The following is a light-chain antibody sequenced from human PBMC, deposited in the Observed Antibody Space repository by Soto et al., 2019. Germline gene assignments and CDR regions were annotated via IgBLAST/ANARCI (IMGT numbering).Light chain of an antibody. CDR1: QSISSY. CDR3: QQSYSTTIT. CDR2: AAS. Sequence: DIQMTRSPSTLSASVGDRVTITCRASQSISSYLNWYQQKPGKAPKLLIYAASSLQSGVPSRFSGSGSGTDFTLTISSLKPEDFATYYCQQSYSTTITFGQGTRLEIK. J-gene: IGKJ5*01. V-gene: IGKV1-39*01.